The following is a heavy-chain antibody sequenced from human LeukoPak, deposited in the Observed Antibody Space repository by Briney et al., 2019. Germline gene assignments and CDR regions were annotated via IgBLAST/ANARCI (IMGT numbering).Heavy chain of an antibody. CDR1: GGSISSYY. CDR2: IYTSGST. CDR3: ARQAYYYDSSGYYYAGFYDY. D-gene: IGHD3-22*01. J-gene: IGHJ4*02. V-gene: IGHV4-4*09. Sequence: SETLSLTCTVSGGSISSYYWSWIRQPPGKGLEWIGYIYTSGSTNYNPSLKSRVTISVDTSKNQFSLKLSSVTAADTAVYYCARQAYYYDSSGYYYAGFYDYWGQGTLVTVSS.